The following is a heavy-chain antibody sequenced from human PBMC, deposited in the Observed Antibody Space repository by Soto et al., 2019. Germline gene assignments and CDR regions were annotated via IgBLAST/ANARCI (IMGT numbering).Heavy chain of an antibody. D-gene: IGHD5-12*01. CDR1: GFTFNDNP. CDR3: VKGAGWLQDVDY. J-gene: IGHJ4*02. V-gene: IGHV3-64D*08. Sequence: PGGSLRLSCSASGFTFNDNPMYWVRHAPGKGLEYVSLISASGGSTHYADSVKGRFSISRDNSENTLYLQMSSLRAEDTAVYYCVKGAGWLQDVDYWGQGTLVTVSS. CDR2: ISASGGST.